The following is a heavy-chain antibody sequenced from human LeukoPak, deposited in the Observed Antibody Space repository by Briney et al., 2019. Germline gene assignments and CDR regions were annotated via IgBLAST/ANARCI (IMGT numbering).Heavy chain of an antibody. D-gene: IGHD2-15*01. CDR1: GYTFTGYY. J-gene: IGHJ5*02. CDR3: ARVGLPGSSSPDWFDP. CDR2: INPNSGGT. V-gene: IGHV1-2*02. Sequence: ASVKVSCKASGYTFTGYYMHWVRQAPGQGLEWMGWINPNSGGTNYAQKFQGRVTMTRDTSISTAYMELSRLRSDDTAVYYCARVGLPGSSSPDWFDPWGQGTLVTVSS.